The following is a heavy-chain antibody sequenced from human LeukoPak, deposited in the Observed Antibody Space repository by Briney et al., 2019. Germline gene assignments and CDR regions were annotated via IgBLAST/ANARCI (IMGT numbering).Heavy chain of an antibody. CDR2: ISYDGSNK. CDR1: GFTFSSYG. D-gene: IGHD3-22*01. CDR3: TKDRGYFDSSGFDY. Sequence: GGSLRLSCAASGFTFSSYGMHWVRKAPGKGLEWVAVISYDGSNKYYADSVKGRFTISRDNSKNTLYLQMNSLRAVDTAVYYCTKDRGYFDSSGFDYWGQGTLVTVSS. V-gene: IGHV3-30*18. J-gene: IGHJ4*02.